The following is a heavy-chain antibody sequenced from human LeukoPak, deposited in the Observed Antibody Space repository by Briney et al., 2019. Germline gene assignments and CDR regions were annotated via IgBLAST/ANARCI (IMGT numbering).Heavy chain of an antibody. J-gene: IGHJ5*02. CDR2: INPSGGST. V-gene: IGHV1-46*03. CDR3: ARDRITMVRGVINWFDP. CDR1: GYTFTSYY. D-gene: IGHD3-10*01. Sequence: GASVKVSCKASGYTFTSYYMHWVRQAPGQGLEWMGIINPSGGSTSYAQKFQGRVTMTRDTSTSTVYMELSSLRSEDTAAYYCARDRITMVRGVINWFDPWGQGTLVTVSS.